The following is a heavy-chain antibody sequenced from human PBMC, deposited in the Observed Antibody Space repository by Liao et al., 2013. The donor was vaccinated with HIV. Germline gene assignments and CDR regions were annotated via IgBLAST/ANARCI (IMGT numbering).Heavy chain of an antibody. V-gene: IGHV4-4*07. D-gene: IGHD3-16*01. CDR3: ARGLKPDY. J-gene: IGHJ4*02. CDR1: GGSISSYY. CDR2: VHASGTT. Sequence: QVQLQESGPGLVKPSETLSLTCTVSGGSISSYYWNWVRQSAGKGLEWIGRVHASGTTIYNPSLNSRVTMSVDTSKNQFSLKLSSVTAADTAVYYCARGLKPDYWGQGTLVTVSS.